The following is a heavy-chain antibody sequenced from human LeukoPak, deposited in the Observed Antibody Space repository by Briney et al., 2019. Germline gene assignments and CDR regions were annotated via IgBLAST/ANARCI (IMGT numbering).Heavy chain of an antibody. J-gene: IGHJ1*01. CDR1: GFTFSSYS. V-gene: IGHV3-21*01. D-gene: IGHD4-17*01. Sequence: TGGSLRLSCAASGFTFSSYSMNWVRQAPGKGLEWVSSISSSSSYIYYADSVKGRFTISRDNAKNSLYLQMNSLRAEDTAVYYCARDPNGNYVGAFDFQRWGQGTLVTVSS. CDR2: ISSSSSYI. CDR3: ARDPNGNYVGAFDFQR.